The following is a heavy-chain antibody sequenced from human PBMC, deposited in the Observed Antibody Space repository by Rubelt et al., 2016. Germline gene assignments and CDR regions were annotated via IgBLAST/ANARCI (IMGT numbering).Heavy chain of an antibody. J-gene: IGHJ4*02. CDR3: AGRTAASGTFDH. Sequence: GWIRRPPGKGLEWIGYSHYSGTTNYSPSLRSRVTMSVDTSQNQVSLRLTSVTAADTAAYYCAGRTAASGTFDHWGQGTLVTVSS. CDR2: SHYSGTT. D-gene: IGHD1/OR15-1a*01. V-gene: IGHV4-59*08.